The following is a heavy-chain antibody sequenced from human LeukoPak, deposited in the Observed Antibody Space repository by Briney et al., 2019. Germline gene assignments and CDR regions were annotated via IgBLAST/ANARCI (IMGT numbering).Heavy chain of an antibody. CDR3: ARVGGSYLDY. V-gene: IGHV3-64D*09. CDR1: RFTFSSYA. D-gene: IGHD1-26*01. J-gene: IGHJ4*02. CDR2: ISSNGATT. Sequence: PGGSLRLSCSASRFTFSSYAMHWVRQAPGKGLEYVSAISSNGATTYYADSVKGRFTISRDNSKNTLYLQMSSLRAEDTAVYYCARVGGSYLDYWGQGALVTVSS.